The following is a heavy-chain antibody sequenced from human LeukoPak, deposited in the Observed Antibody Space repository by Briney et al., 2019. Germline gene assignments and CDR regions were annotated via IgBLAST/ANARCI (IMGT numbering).Heavy chain of an antibody. V-gene: IGHV4-59*01. CDR1: GGSISSYY. J-gene: IGHJ6*03. CDR3: ARAALYYYYMDV. Sequence: SETLSLTCTVSGGSISSYYWSRIRQPPGKGLEWIGYIYYSGSTNYNPSLKSRVTISVDTSKNQFSLKLSSVTAADTAVYYCARAALYYYYMDVWGKGTTVTVSS. CDR2: IYYSGST.